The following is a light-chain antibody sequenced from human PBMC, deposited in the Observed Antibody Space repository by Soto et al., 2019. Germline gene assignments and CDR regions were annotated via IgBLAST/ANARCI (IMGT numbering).Light chain of an antibody. Sequence: QSVLTQPPSVSGSPGQSVTISCTGTSSDAGSYDRVSWYQQPPGTAPKLMIYGVSKRPSGVPDRFSGSKSGNTASLTISGLQAEDEADYYCCSYAGGVVFGGGTKLTVL. CDR1: SSDAGSYDR. V-gene: IGLV2-18*02. CDR2: GVS. J-gene: IGLJ2*01. CDR3: CSYAGGVV.